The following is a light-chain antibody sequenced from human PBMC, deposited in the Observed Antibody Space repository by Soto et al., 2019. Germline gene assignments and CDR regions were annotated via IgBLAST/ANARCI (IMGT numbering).Light chain of an antibody. V-gene: IGLV1-40*01. CDR1: SSNIGAGYD. CDR2: GNS. Sequence: QSVLTQPPSVSGSPGQRVTISCTGSSSNIGAGYDVHWYQQLPGTDPKLIIYGNSNRPSGVPDRFSGSKSGTSASLAITGLQAEDEADYYCQSSDSSLSYVFGTGTKLTVL. CDR3: QSSDSSLSYV. J-gene: IGLJ1*01.